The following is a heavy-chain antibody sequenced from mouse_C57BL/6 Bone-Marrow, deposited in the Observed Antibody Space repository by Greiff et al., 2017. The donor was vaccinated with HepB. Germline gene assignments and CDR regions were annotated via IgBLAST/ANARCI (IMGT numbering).Heavy chain of an antibody. CDR1: GYTFTSYW. V-gene: IGHV1-53*01. CDR2: INPSNGGT. J-gene: IGHJ1*03. D-gene: IGHD1-1*01. CDR3: ARKGTTVVDWYFDV. Sequence: VQLQQSGTELVKPGASVKLSCKASGYTFTSYWMHWVKQRPGQGLEWIGNINPSNGGTNYNEKFKSKATLTVDKSSSTAYMQLSSLTSEDSAVYYCARKGTTVVDWYFDVWGTGTTVTVSS.